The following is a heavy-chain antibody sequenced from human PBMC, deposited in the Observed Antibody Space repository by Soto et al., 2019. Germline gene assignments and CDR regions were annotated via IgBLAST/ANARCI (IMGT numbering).Heavy chain of an antibody. CDR3: ARVLAARASRDFDY. V-gene: IGHV4-34*01. CDR1: GESFSTDY. D-gene: IGHD6-6*01. Sequence: QVQLQQWGAGLLKPSETLSLTCAVYGESFSTDYWSWIRQPPGKGLEWIGEINPSGGTNYNPSLKSRVTISVATSKNQFSLKLSSVTAADTAVYYCARVLAARASRDFDYWGQGTLVTVSS. CDR2: INPSGGT. J-gene: IGHJ4*02.